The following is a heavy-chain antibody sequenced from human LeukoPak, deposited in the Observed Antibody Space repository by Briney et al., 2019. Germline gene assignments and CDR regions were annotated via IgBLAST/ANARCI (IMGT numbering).Heavy chain of an antibody. CDR3: ARAAYSSGWYYFDY. D-gene: IGHD6-19*01. J-gene: IGHJ4*02. Sequence: PGRSLRLSCAASGFTFSSYGMHWVRQAPGKGLEWVAVIWCDGSNKYYADSVKGRFTISRDNSKNTLYLQMNSLRAGDTAVYYCARAAYSSGWYYFDYWGQGTLVTVSS. V-gene: IGHV3-33*01. CDR1: GFTFSSYG. CDR2: IWCDGSNK.